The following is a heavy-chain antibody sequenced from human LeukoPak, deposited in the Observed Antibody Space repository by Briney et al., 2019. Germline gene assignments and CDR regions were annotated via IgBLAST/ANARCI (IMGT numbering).Heavy chain of an antibody. CDR3: AKDRDIYYDSSGYRQNDAFDI. CDR1: GFIFSSYG. J-gene: IGHJ3*02. Sequence: GGSLRLSCAASGFIFSSYGMHWVRQAPGKGLEWVAFIQYDGSNEYYADSVKGRFTISRDNSKNTLYLQMNSLRAEDTAVYYCAKDRDIYYDSSGYRQNDAFDIWGQGTMVTVSS. CDR2: IQYDGSNE. D-gene: IGHD3-22*01. V-gene: IGHV3-30*02.